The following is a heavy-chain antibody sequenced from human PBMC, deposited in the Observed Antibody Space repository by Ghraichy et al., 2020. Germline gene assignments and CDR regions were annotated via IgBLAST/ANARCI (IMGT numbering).Heavy chain of an antibody. Sequence: GGSLRLSCAASGFTFDDYAMHWVRQAPGKGLEWVSGISWNSGSIGYADSVKGRFTISRDNAKNSLYLQMNSLRAEDTALYYCAKGDYDSSGYHNPWYFDYWGQGTLVTVSS. CDR2: ISWNSGSI. V-gene: IGHV3-9*01. CDR3: AKGDYDSSGYHNPWYFDY. CDR1: GFTFDDYA. J-gene: IGHJ4*02. D-gene: IGHD3-22*01.